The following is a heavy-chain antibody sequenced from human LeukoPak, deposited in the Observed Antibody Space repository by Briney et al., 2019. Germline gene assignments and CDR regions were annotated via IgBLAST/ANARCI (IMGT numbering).Heavy chain of an antibody. J-gene: IGHJ4*02. CDR3: AKSPPAYFGSGSPPVDY. Sequence: ASVKVSCKASGYTFTGYYMHWVRQAPGQGLEWMGWINPNSGGTNYAQKFQGRVTMTRDTSISTAYMELSRLRSDDTAVYYCAKSPPAYFGSGSPPVDYWGQGTLVTVSS. V-gene: IGHV1-2*02. D-gene: IGHD3-10*01. CDR1: GYTFTGYY. CDR2: INPNSGGT.